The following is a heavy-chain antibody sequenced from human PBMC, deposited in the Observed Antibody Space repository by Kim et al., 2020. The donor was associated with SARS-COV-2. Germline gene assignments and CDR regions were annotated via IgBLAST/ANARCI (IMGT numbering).Heavy chain of an antibody. V-gene: IGHV1-69*13. CDR3: ARDLRYYYYYGMDV. J-gene: IGHJ6*02. Sequence: SVKVSCKASGGTFSSYAISWVRQAPGQGLEWMGGIIPIFGRANYAQKFQGRVTITADESTSTAYMELSSLRSEDTAVYYCARDLRYYYYYGMDVWGQGTTVTVSS. CDR2: IIPIFGRA. CDR1: GGTFSSYA.